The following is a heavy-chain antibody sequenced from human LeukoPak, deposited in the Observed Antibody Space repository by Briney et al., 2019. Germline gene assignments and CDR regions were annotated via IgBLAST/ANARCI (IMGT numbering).Heavy chain of an antibody. CDR3: ARIPKEPYYFDY. CDR1: GYTFTGYY. V-gene: IGHV1-2*02. Sequence: ASVKVSCTASGYTFTGYYMHWVRQAPGQGLEWMGWINPNSGGTNYAQKFQGRVTMTRDTSISTAYMELSRLRSDDTAVYYCARIPKEPYYFDYWGQGTLVTVSS. J-gene: IGHJ4*02. D-gene: IGHD1-1*01. CDR2: INPNSGGT.